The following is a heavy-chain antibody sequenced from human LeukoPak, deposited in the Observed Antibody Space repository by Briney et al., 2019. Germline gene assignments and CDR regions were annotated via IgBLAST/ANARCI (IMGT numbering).Heavy chain of an antibody. CDR3: ARGGSYRHYYYYYIDV. V-gene: IGHV3-11*04. Sequence: GGSLRLSCAASGFTFSDYYMSWIRQAPGKGLEWVAYISSSGSTIYYADSVKGRFTISRDNAKNSLYLQMNRLRAQDTAVYYCARGGSYRHYYYYYIDVWGKGTTVTVSS. D-gene: IGHD1-26*01. CDR1: GFTFSDYY. CDR2: ISSSGSTI. J-gene: IGHJ6*03.